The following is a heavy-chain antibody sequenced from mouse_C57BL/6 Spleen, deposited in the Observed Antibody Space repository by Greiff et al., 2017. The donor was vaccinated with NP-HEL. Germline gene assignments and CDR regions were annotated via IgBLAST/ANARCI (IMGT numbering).Heavy chain of an antibody. CDR2: IHPNSGST. CDR1: GYTFTSYW. D-gene: IGHD1-1*01. CDR3: ARREGDYYGSSWDYFDY. J-gene: IGHJ2*01. V-gene: IGHV1-64*01. Sequence: QVQLQQPGAELVKPGASVKLSCKASGYTFTSYWMHWVKQRPGQGLEWIGMIHPNSGSTNYNVKFKSKATLTVDKSSSTAYMQLSSLTSEDSAVYYCARREGDYYGSSWDYFDYWGQGTTLTVSS.